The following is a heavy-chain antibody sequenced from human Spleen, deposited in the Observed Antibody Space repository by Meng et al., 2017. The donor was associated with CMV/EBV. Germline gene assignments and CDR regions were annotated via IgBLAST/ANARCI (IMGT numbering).Heavy chain of an antibody. Sequence: SVKVSCKASGGAFSSHAISWVRQAPGQGLEWMGGIIPISGITNYAQKFQGRVTITADRSTSTAYMELSSLRSEDTAVYYCARDRTGDCSSTSCYNYYYYYGMDVWGQGTTVTVSS. CDR2: IIPISGIT. CDR3: ARDRTGDCSSTSCYNYYYYYGMDV. CDR1: GGAFSSHA. V-gene: IGHV1-69*10. D-gene: IGHD2-2*02. J-gene: IGHJ6*02.